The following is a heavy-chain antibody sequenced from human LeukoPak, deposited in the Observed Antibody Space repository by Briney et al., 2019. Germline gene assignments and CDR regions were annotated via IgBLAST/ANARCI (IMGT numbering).Heavy chain of an antibody. CDR1: GFTFSSYA. D-gene: IGHD3-10*01. Sequence: GGSLRLSCAASGFTFSSYAMHWVRQAPGKGLEWVAVISYDGSNKYYADSVKGRFPISRDNSKSTLYLQMNSLRAEDTAVYYCARGTLWFGLGHLDYWGRGTLVTVSS. CDR3: ARGTLWFGLGHLDY. V-gene: IGHV3-30*04. CDR2: ISYDGSNK. J-gene: IGHJ4*02.